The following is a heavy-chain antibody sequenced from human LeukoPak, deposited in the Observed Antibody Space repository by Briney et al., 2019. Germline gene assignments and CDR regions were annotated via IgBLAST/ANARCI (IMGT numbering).Heavy chain of an antibody. CDR1: GGSFSGYY. J-gene: IGHJ4*02. D-gene: IGHD6-19*01. CDR3: ARSGQWLVPDY. V-gene: IGHV4-34*01. CDR2: INHSGST. Sequence: SETLSLTCAVYGGSFSGYYWSWIRQPPVKGLEWIGEINHSGSTNYNPSLKSRVTISVDTSKNQFSLKLSSVTAADTAVYYCARSGQWLVPDYWGQGTLVTVSS.